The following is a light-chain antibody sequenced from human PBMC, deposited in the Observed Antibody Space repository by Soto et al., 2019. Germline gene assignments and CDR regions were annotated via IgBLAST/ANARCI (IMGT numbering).Light chain of an antibody. V-gene: IGLV2-8*01. CDR3: SAYVGNNNVV. CDR2: EVN. CDR1: SSDVGAYTY. Sequence: QSALTQPPSASGSPGQSVTISCTGTSSDVGAYTYVSWYQQLPGKAPKLMIYEVNKRPSGVPDRFSGSKSGNTASLTVSGLQAEDEADYFCSAYVGNNNVVFGGGTKLTVL. J-gene: IGLJ2*01.